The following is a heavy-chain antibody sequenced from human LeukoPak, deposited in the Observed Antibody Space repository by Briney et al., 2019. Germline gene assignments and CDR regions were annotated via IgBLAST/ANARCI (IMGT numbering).Heavy chain of an antibody. J-gene: IGHJ4*02. Sequence: QPGGSLRLSCAASEITLSCCAMTWVRQAPGRGLEWVSYISSSSTPIYYADSVKGRFTISRDNAKNSLFLQMNSLKPEDTAVYYCAGYGGAVAAYYFDYWGQGTLVTVSS. D-gene: IGHD6-19*01. CDR3: AGYGGAVAAYYFDY. CDR1: EITLSCCA. V-gene: IGHV3-48*01. CDR2: ISSSSTPI.